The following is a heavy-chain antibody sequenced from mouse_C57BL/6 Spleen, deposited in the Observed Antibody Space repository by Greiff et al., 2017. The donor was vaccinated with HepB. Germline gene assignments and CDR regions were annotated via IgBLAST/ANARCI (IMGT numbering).Heavy chain of an antibody. V-gene: IGHV1-7*01. CDR1: GYTFTSYW. CDR2: INPSSGYT. Sequence: QVHVKQSGAELAKPGASVKLSCKASGYTFTSYWMHWVKQRPGQGLEWIGYINPSSGYTKYNQKFKDKATLTADKSSSTAYMQLSSLTYEDSAVYYCARWNWDEDYAMDYWGQGTSVTVSS. J-gene: IGHJ4*01. CDR3: ARWNWDEDYAMDY. D-gene: IGHD4-1*01.